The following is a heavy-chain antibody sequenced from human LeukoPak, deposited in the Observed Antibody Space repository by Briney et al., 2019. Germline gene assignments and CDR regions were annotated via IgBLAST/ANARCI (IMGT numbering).Heavy chain of an antibody. J-gene: IGHJ4*02. CDR3: AKGQSASSTFDC. CDR1: GFTFRSYV. Sequence: PGGSLRLSCAASGFTFRSYVMSWVRQAPGKGLEWVSSISSSGGSTYYADSVRGRFTISRDNSKNTVSLQLNNLRAEDTALYYCAKGQSASSTFDCWGQGTLVTVSS. CDR2: ISSSGGST. V-gene: IGHV3-23*01.